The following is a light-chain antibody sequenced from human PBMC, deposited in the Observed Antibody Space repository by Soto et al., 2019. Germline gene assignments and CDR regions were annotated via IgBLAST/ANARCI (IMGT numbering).Light chain of an antibody. Sequence: DIVMTQSPDSLAVSLGERATINCKSSQSVLYRSNNKNYLAWYQQKPGQPPKLLIYWASTRQSGVPDRFSGSESGTDLTLTISSLQAEDVAASSCQQYYITPPHTFGGGTMVEIK. J-gene: IGKJ4*01. V-gene: IGKV4-1*01. CDR3: QQYYITPPHT. CDR1: QSVLYRSNNKNY. CDR2: WAS.